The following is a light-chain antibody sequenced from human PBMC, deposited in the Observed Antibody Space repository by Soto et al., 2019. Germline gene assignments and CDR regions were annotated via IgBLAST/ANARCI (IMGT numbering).Light chain of an antibody. V-gene: IGKV1-5*01. Sequence: DIQTTQSRSTLSASVGDTVTSTCLARQSVSGWLAWYQQKPGEAPKLLIYDASALPRGVPSRFSGSGSGTKFTLTIASLQPDDFATYYCQQYETFSGTFGPGTKVDI. J-gene: IGKJ1*01. CDR3: QQYETFSGT. CDR1: QSVSGW. CDR2: DAS.